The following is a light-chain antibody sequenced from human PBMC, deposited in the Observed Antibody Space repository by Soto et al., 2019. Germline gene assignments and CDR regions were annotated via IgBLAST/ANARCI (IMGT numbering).Light chain of an antibody. J-gene: IGKJ5*01. CDR1: QSFSRSF. CDR2: GAS. Sequence: EIVLTQSPGTLSLSPGERATLSCMASQSFSRSFLAWYQQKPGQAPRLLLYGASSRATGIPDRFSGSGSGTDFTLSITSLEPEDFAVYFCQQYATSPSTFGQGTRLEIK. V-gene: IGKV3-20*01. CDR3: QQYATSPST.